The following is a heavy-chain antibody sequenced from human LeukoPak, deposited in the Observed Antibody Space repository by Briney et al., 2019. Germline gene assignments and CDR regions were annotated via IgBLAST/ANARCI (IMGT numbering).Heavy chain of an antibody. CDR3: AKAASPKSRRYGRDV. V-gene: IGHV3-43D*04. CDR2: ISWDGGRI. J-gene: IGHJ6*04. CDR1: VDTFCVYA. Sequence: GGSLRLSCAPSVDTFCVYAMHWVREAPGKGVEWVCLISWDGGRIYYADSVKGLFTISRDNSKNSVYLQRNSLRAEDTALYYCAKAASPKSRRYGRDVWGKGTTVTVSS.